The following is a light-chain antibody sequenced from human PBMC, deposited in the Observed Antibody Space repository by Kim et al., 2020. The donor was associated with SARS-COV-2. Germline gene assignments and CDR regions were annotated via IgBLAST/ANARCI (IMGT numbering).Light chain of an antibody. V-gene: IGLV3-19*01. CDR3: NSRDSNDNVV. CDR2: GKN. J-gene: IGLJ2*01. Sequence: VALGQTVRITCQGDSLRSYYATWYQQKPGQATILVIYGKNNRPSGIPDRFSGSSSGNTASLTITGPQAGDEADYYCNSRDSNDNVVFGGGTQLTVL. CDR1: SLRSYY.